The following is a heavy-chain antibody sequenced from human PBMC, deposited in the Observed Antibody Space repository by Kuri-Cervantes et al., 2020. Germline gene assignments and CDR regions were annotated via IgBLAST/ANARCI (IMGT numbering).Heavy chain of an antibody. Sequence: SETLSLTCTVSGGSISSYYWSWIRQPPGKGLECIGDVHYSGSTNYNPSLKSRVTISVDTSKNQFSLKLSSVTAEDTAVYYCARDGGLTGGGYYYYYMDVWGKGTTVTVSS. J-gene: IGHJ6*03. CDR2: VHYSGST. D-gene: IGHD7-27*01. CDR1: GGSISSYY. V-gene: IGHV4-59*01. CDR3: ARDGGLTGGGYYYYYMDV.